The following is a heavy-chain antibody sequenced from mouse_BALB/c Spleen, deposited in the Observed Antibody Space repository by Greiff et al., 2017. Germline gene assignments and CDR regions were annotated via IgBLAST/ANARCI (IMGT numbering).Heavy chain of an antibody. J-gene: IGHJ4*01. CDR3: VRHGGGNAMDY. Sequence: EVQLQESGGGLVQPKGSLKLSCAASGFTFNTYAMNWVRQAPGKGLEWVARIRSKSNNYATYYADSVKDRFTISRDDSQSMLYLQMNNLKTEDTAMYYCVRHGGGNAMDYWGQGTSVTVSS. V-gene: IGHV10-1*02. D-gene: IGHD1-1*02. CDR1: GFTFNTYA. CDR2: IRSKSNNYAT.